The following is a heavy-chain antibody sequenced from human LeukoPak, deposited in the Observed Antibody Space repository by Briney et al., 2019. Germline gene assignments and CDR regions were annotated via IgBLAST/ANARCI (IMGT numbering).Heavy chain of an antibody. D-gene: IGHD3-3*01. CDR2: IYYSGST. V-gene: IGHV4-59*08. Sequence: SETPSLTCTVSGGSISSYYWSWIRQPPGKGLEWIGYIYYSGSTNYNPSLKSRVTVSVDTSKNQFSLKLSSVTAADTAVYYCARRRLRFWSSRNWFDPWGQGTLVTVSS. J-gene: IGHJ5*02. CDR3: ARRRLRFWSSRNWFDP. CDR1: GGSISSYY.